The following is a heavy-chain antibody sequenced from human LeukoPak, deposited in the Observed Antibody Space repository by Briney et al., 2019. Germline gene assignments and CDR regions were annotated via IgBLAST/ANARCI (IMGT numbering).Heavy chain of an antibody. D-gene: IGHD5-18*01. CDR1: GASVMKDTSY. J-gene: IGHJ4*02. V-gene: IGHV4-39*07. Sequence: PSETLSLTCTVSGASVMKDTSYWGWIRQPPGKDLEWIGTIRSSGSTYTYYNPSLMSRVTISVDTSKNQFSLKLSSVTAADTAVYYCARAKLNDVDTAMVGYFDYWGQGTLVTVSS. CDR2: IRSSGST. CDR3: ARAKLNDVDTAMVGYFDY.